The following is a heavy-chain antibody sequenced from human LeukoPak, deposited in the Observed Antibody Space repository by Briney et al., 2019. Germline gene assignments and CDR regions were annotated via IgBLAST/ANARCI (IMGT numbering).Heavy chain of an antibody. CDR1: GFTFSSYA. J-gene: IGHJ4*02. CDR3: AKDRGGIVDTAMVIPY. Sequence: GGSLRLSCAASGFTFSSYAMSWVRQAPGKGLEWVSAISGSGGSTYYADSEKGRFTISGDNSKKTLYLQMNSLRAEDTAVYYCAKDRGGIVDTAMVIPYWGQGTLVTVSS. CDR2: ISGSGGST. D-gene: IGHD5-18*01. V-gene: IGHV3-23*01.